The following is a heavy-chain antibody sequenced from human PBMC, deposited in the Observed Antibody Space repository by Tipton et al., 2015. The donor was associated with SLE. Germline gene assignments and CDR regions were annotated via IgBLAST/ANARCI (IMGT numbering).Heavy chain of an antibody. V-gene: IGHV4-59*12. D-gene: IGHD3-22*01. CDR3: ARVFWRYDSGGPLGGFDL. CDR2: IFYTGRI. Sequence: TLSLTCTVSDDSISHYYWSWIRQSPGKGLEWIGYIFYTGRISSNPSLKSRVTISMDTSKNLFSLRLRSVTAADTALYYCARVFWRYDSGGPLGGFDLWGQGAIVTVSS. CDR1: DDSISHYY. J-gene: IGHJ3*01.